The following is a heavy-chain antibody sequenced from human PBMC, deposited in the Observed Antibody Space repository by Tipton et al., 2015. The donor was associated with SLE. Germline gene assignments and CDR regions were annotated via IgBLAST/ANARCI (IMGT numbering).Heavy chain of an antibody. Sequence: TLSLTCAVSGYSISSGYYWGWIRQPPGKGLEWIGSIYHSGSTYYNPPLKSRVPISVDTSKNPFSLKLSSVTAADTAVYYCAREGQTPDYWGQGTLVTVSS. CDR2: IYHSGST. CDR3: AREGQTPDY. V-gene: IGHV4-38-2*02. CDR1: GYSISSGYY. J-gene: IGHJ4*02.